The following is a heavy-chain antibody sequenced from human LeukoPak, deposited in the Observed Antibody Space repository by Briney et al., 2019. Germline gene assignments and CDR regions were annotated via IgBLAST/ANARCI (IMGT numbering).Heavy chain of an antibody. CDR1: GGTFSSYA. CDR3: ARVEFYDSSGYLDPTFDY. CDR2: NIPILGIA. J-gene: IGHJ4*02. V-gene: IGHV1-69*04. D-gene: IGHD3-22*01. Sequence: ASVKVSCKASGGTFSSYAISWVRQAPGQGLEWMGRNIPILGIANYAQKFQGRVTITADKSTSTAYVELNSLRSEDTAVYYCARVEFYDSSGYLDPTFDYWGQGTLVTVSS.